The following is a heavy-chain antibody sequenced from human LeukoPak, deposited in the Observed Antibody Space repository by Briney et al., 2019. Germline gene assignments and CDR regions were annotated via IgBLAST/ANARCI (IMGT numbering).Heavy chain of an antibody. CDR3: ARDYAGYVGYFFFDY. Sequence: GGSLRLSCAASAFTFSNVWMSWVRQAPGKGLEWVSSISGGGETTYYADSAKGRFTISRDNSQNTLYLQMNSLRAEDTAVYYCARDYAGYVGYFFFDYWGQGTLVTVSS. J-gene: IGHJ4*02. CDR2: ISGGGETT. D-gene: IGHD4-17*01. CDR1: AFTFSNVW. V-gene: IGHV3-23*01.